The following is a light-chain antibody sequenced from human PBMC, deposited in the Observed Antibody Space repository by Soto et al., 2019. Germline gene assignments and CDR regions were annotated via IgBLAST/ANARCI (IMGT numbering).Light chain of an antibody. J-gene: IGLJ2*01. CDR1: NRDVGNYNY. Sequence: QSALTQPASVSGSPGQSITISCTGTNRDVGNYNYVSWYQHHPGKVPKLLIYDVSYRPLGVSHRFSGSKSANTASLTISGLQADDEADYYCFSYTASDTLVLFGGGTKLTVL. CDR3: FSYTASDTLVL. V-gene: IGLV2-14*03. CDR2: DVS.